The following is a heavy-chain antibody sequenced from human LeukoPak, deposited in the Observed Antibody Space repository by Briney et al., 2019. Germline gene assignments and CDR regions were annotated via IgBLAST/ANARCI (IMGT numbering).Heavy chain of an antibody. Sequence: GGSLRLPCAASGFTFSSYWMHWVRQAPGKGLVWVSRINSDGSSTSYADSVKGRFTISRDNAKNTLYLQMNSLRAEDTAVYYCARASLMTRAFDIWGQGTMVTVSS. CDR3: ARASLMTRAFDI. J-gene: IGHJ3*02. D-gene: IGHD2-8*01. V-gene: IGHV3-74*01. CDR1: GFTFSSYW. CDR2: INSDGSST.